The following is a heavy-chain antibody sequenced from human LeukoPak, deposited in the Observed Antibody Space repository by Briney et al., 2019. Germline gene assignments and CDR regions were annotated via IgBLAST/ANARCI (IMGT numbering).Heavy chain of an antibody. D-gene: IGHD1-26*01. Sequence: SETLSLTCTVSGGSISSYYWSWIRQPAGKGLEWIGRIYTSGSTNYNPSLKSRVTMSVDTSKNQFSLKLSSVTAADTAVYYCARGRSFEPGGEWELLGGGYYYYYMDVWGKGTTVTVSS. CDR1: GGSISSYY. J-gene: IGHJ6*03. V-gene: IGHV4-4*07. CDR2: IYTSGST. CDR3: ARGRSFEPGGEWELLGGGYYYYYMDV.